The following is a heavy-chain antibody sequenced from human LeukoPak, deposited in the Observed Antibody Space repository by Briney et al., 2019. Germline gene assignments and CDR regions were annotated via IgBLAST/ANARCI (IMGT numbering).Heavy chain of an antibody. CDR2: FDPEDGET. V-gene: IGHV1-24*01. CDR1: GYTLTELS. CDR3: ATGGAYGSGDNWFDP. D-gene: IGHD3-10*01. J-gene: IGHJ5*02. Sequence: WASVKVSCKVSGYTLTELSMHWVRQAPGKGLEWMGGFDPEDGETIYAQKFQGRVTMTEDTSTDTAYMELSSLRSEDTAVYYCATGGAYGSGDNWFDPWGQGTLVTVSS.